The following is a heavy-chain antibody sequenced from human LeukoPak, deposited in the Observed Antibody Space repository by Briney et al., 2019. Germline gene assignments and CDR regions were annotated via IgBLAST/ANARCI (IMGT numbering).Heavy chain of an antibody. V-gene: IGHV4-30-2*01. CDR2: IYHSGST. D-gene: IGHD1-26*01. CDR1: GGSISSGGHS. J-gene: IGHJ5*02. CDR3: ARASRPGAYWFDP. Sequence: SQTLSLTCAVSGGSISSGGHSWSWIRQPPGKGLEWIGYIYHSGSTYYNPSLKSRVTISVDRSKNQFSLKLSSVTAADTAVYYCARASRPGAYWFDPWGQGTLVTVSS.